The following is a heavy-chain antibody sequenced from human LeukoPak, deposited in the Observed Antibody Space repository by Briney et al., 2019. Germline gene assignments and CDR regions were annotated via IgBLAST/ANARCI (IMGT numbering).Heavy chain of an antibody. CDR2: TYYRSKWYN. CDR1: GYSVSSNSAA. D-gene: IGHD6-13*01. V-gene: IGHV6-1*01. J-gene: IGHJ4*02. Sequence: SQTLSLTCAISGYSVSSNSAAWNWIRQSPSRGLEWLGRTYYRSKWYNDYAVSVKSRITINPDTSKNQFSLQLNSVTPEDTAVYYCARERSIAAAGATQYYFGYWGQGTLVTVSS. CDR3: ARERSIAAAGATQYYFGY.